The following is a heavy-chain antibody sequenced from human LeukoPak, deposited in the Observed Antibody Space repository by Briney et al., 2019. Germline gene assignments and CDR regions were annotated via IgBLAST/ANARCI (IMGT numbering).Heavy chain of an antibody. CDR1: GFTFSSYE. D-gene: IGHD6-13*01. CDR3: ARENQYSSSWADY. CDR2: ISSSGSTI. Sequence: GGSLRLSCAASGFTFSSYEMNWVRQAPGKGLEWISYISSSGSTIYYADSVKGRFTISRDSAKNSLYLQMNSLRAEDTAVYYCARENQYSSSWADYWGQGTLVTVSS. J-gene: IGHJ4*02. V-gene: IGHV3-48*03.